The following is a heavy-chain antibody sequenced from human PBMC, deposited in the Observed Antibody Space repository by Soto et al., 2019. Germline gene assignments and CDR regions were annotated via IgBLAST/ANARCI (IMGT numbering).Heavy chain of an antibody. D-gene: IGHD2-15*01. CDR1: GGTFSSYA. CDR2: IIPIVGTA. V-gene: IGHV1-69*13. J-gene: IGHJ6*02. Sequence: SVKVSCKASGGTFSSYAISWVRQAPGQGLEWMGGIIPIVGTANYAQKFQGRVTITADESTSTAYMELSSLRSEDTAVYYCARDPENIGQIGYCSRGSCSNSHYYGMDVWGPGTTVTLSS. CDR3: ARDPENIGQIGYCSRGSCSNSHYYGMDV.